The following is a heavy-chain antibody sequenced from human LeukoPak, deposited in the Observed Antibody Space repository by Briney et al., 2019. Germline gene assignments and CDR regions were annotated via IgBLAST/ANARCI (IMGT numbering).Heavy chain of an antibody. CDR2: TSSSDDGT. CDR1: GFTFSSYE. CDR3: ARAPVTSCRGAFCYPFDL. J-gene: IGHJ4*02. Sequence: PGGSLRLSCAASGFTFSSYEMNWVRQVPGKGLEWVSATSSSDDGTYHADSVRGRFTIYRDNFRNTLYLQMNRLRVEDAALYYCARAPVTSCRGAFCYPFDLWGQGVLVTVSS. V-gene: IGHV3-23*01. D-gene: IGHD2-21*01.